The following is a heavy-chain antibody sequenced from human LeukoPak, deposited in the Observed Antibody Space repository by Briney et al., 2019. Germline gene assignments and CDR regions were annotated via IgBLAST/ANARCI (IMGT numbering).Heavy chain of an antibody. Sequence: SVTVSCKASGGTFSSYAISWVRQAPGQGLEWMGGIIPIFGTANYAQKFQGRVTITADESTSTAYMELSSLRSEDTAVYYCASVPYSSSWYQNAFDIWGQGTMVTVSS. CDR2: IIPIFGTA. D-gene: IGHD6-13*01. J-gene: IGHJ3*02. CDR3: ASVPYSSSWYQNAFDI. V-gene: IGHV1-69*13. CDR1: GGTFSSYA.